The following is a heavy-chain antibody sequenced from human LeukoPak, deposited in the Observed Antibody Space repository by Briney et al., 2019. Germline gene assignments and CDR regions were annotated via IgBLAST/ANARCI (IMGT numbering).Heavy chain of an antibody. J-gene: IGHJ4*02. D-gene: IGHD6-19*01. Sequence: SETLSLTCAVYGESFSGYYWSWIRQPPGKGLEWIGEINHSGSTNYNPSLKSRVTISVDTSKNQFSLKLNSVTAADTVVYYCARGPRGLGMAGTFDYWGQGTLVTVSS. CDR1: GESFSGYY. CDR2: INHSGST. V-gene: IGHV4-34*01. CDR3: ARGPRGLGMAGTFDY.